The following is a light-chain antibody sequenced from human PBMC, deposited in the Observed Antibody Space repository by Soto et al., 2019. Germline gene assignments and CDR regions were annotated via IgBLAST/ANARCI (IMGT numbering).Light chain of an antibody. CDR1: SSDVGRYNY. CDR2: EVS. V-gene: IGLV2-14*01. Sequence: QSVLTQPASVSGSPGQSITISCTGTSSDVGRYNYVSWYQQHPGKAPKLIIYEVSNRPSGVSNRFSGSKSGNTASLTISGLQAEDEADFYCSSHTSRSLYVFGTGTKVTVL. J-gene: IGLJ1*01. CDR3: SSHTSRSLYV.